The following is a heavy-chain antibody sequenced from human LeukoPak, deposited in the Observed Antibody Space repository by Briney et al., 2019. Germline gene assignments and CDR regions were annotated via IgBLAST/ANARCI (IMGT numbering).Heavy chain of an antibody. CDR3: ARVRTAWYEATFDY. V-gene: IGHV3-23*01. CDR1: GFTFSNYA. Sequence: QPGGSLRLSCAASGFTFSNYAMSWVRQAPGKGLEWVSAISRSGTDTYYADSVKGRFTISRDNSRNTLYLQMSSLRPEDTAIYYCARVRTAWYEATFDYGGQGTLVTVSS. D-gene: IGHD6-13*01. CDR2: ISRSGTDT. J-gene: IGHJ4*02.